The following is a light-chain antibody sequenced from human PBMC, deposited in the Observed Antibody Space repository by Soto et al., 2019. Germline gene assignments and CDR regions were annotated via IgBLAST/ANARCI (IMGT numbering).Light chain of an antibody. CDR1: SSDIGGYNY. J-gene: IGLJ3*02. CDR3: SSYGASSTL. CDR2: DVS. Sequence: QPVLTQPASVSVSPGQSITISCTGSSSDIGGYNYVSWYQQHPGKAPQLMIYDVSYRPSVISDRFSGSKSGNTASLTISGLQPKDEADYYCSSYGASSTLFGGGTKLTVL. V-gene: IGLV2-14*03.